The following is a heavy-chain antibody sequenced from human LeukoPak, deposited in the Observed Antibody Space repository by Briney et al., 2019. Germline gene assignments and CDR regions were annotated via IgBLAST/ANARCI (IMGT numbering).Heavy chain of an antibody. CDR3: ARGWNTTPRSGFDI. V-gene: IGHV3-74*01. D-gene: IGHD1/OR15-1a*01. CDR1: EFTISRYW. Sequence: GGSLRLSCAASEFTISRYWMHWVRQAPGKGLVWVSNINNDGSITTYAGSVKGRFTISRDNVKNTLFLQMNSLGAEDTALYYCARGWNTTPRSGFDIWGLGTMVTVSS. CDR2: INNDGSIT. J-gene: IGHJ3*02.